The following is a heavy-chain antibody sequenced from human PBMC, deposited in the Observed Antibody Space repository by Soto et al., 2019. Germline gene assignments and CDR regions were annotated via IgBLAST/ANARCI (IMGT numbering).Heavy chain of an antibody. V-gene: IGHV1-2*04. CDR3: ARGPYCSGGSCYLWFDP. J-gene: IGHJ5*02. CDR2: INPNSGGT. CDR1: GYTFTGYY. Sequence: GASVKVSCKASGYTFTGYYMQWVRQAPGQGLEWMGWINPNSGGTNYAQKFQGWVTMTRDTSISTAYMELSRLRSDDTAVYYCARGPYCSGGSCYLWFDPWGQGTLVTVPQ. D-gene: IGHD2-15*01.